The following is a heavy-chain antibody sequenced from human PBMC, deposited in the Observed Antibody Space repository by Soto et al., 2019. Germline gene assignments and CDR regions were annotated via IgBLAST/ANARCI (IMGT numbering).Heavy chain of an antibody. D-gene: IGHD2-2*01. CDR3: ARGGSPAAGIFDY. J-gene: IGHJ4*02. V-gene: IGHV4-61*01. CDR2: IYYSGST. Sequence: SETLSLTCTVSGGSVSSGSYYWSWTRQPPGKGLEWIGYIYYSGSTNYNPSLKSRVTISVDTSKNQFSLKLTSVTAADTAVYYCARGGSPAAGIFDYWGEGTLVTVSS. CDR1: GGSVSSGSYY.